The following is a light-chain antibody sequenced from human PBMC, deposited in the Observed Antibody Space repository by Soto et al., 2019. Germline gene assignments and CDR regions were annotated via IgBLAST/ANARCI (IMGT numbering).Light chain of an antibody. CDR1: QTVSSGL. Sequence: EIVLTQSPGTLSVSPGERATVSCRASQTVSSGLLAWYQQKVGQAPRLLIYGASTRATGIPDRFSGSGSGTDFTLTIDRLEPEDFAVYYCHQYYSSPTTFGGGTKVDIK. CDR3: HQYYSSPTT. J-gene: IGKJ4*01. V-gene: IGKV3-20*01. CDR2: GAS.